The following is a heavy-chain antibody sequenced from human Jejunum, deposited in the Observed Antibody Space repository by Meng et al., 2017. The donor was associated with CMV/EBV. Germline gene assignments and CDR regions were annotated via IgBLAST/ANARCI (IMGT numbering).Heavy chain of an antibody. D-gene: IGHD3-16*01. CDR3: ARDGLAENWGDFDS. CDR1: GGSIRSYY. J-gene: IGHJ4*02. Sequence: QLQESGPGLVKPSETLSLICTVSGGSIRSYYWSWIRLPAGKGLEWVSNIDGNGANTYYADSVRGRFTVSRDNSKNTVYLQMNSLRAEDTALYYCARDGLAENWGDFDSWGQGTLVTVSS. V-gene: IGHV3-23*01. CDR2: IDGNGANT.